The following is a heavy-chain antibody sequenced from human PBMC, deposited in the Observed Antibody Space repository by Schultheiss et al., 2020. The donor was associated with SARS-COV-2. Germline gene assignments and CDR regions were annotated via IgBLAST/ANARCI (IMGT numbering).Heavy chain of an antibody. CDR2: IYYSGST. CDR1: GGSISSSSYY. CDR3: ARDRYYGSGLALVY. V-gene: IGHV4-39*07. J-gene: IGHJ4*02. D-gene: IGHD3-10*01. Sequence: SETLSLTCTVSGGSISSSSYYWGWIRQPPGKGLEWIGYIYYSGSTYYNPSLKSRVTISVDTSKNQFSLKLSSVTAADTAVYYCARDRYYGSGLALVYWGQGALGTVSS.